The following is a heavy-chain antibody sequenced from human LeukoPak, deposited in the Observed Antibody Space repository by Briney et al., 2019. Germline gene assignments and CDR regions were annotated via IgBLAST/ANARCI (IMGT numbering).Heavy chain of an antibody. CDR3: ARDPYSGSYGDSYYYYMDV. J-gene: IGHJ6*03. V-gene: IGHV3-23*01. CDR1: GFTFRRYG. CDR2: ISGSGGST. Sequence: PGGSLRLSCAASGFTFRRYGMNWVRQAPGKGLEWVSAISGSGGSTYYGDSVKGRFTISRDNSKNSLYLQMNSLRAEDTAIYYCARDPYSGSYGDSYYYYMDVWGKGTTVTISS. D-gene: IGHD1-26*01.